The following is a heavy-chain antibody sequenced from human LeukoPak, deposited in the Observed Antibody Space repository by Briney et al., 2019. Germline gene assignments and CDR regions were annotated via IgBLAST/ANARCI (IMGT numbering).Heavy chain of an antibody. V-gene: IGHV1-24*01. J-gene: IGHJ4*02. D-gene: IGHD3-22*01. CDR3: AANYYDSSGYGN. Sequence: GASVKVSCKVSGYTLTELSMHWVRQAPGKGLDWMGGFDPEDGETIYAQKFQGRVTMTEDTSTDTAYMELSSPRSEDTAVYYCAANYYDSSGYGNWGQGTLVTVSS. CDR1: GYTLTELS. CDR2: FDPEDGET.